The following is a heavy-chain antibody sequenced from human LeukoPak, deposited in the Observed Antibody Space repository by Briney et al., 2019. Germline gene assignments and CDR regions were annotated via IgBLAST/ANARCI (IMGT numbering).Heavy chain of an antibody. D-gene: IGHD5-12*01. V-gene: IGHV1-69*05. Sequence: SVKVSCKASGGTFSSYAISWVRQAPGQGIEWMGRIIPIFGTANYAQKFQGRVTITTDESTSTAYMEPSSLRSEDTAVYYCARARGYSGYDWGQGTLVTVSS. J-gene: IGHJ4*02. CDR2: IIPIFGTA. CDR1: GGTFSSYA. CDR3: ARARGYSGYD.